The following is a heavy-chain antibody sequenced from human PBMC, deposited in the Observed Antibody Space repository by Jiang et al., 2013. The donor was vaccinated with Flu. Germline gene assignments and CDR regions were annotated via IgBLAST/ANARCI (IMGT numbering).Heavy chain of an antibody. CDR2: INPNSGGT. CDR3: ARQVPWGTGEFDY. J-gene: IGHJ4*02. D-gene: IGHD3-16*01. V-gene: IGHV1-2*02. Sequence: TFTGYYMHWVRQAPGQGLEWMGWINPNSGGTNYAQKFQGRVTMTRDTSISTAYMELSRLRSDDTAVYYCARQVPWGTGEFDYWGQGTLVTVSS. CDR1: TFTGYY.